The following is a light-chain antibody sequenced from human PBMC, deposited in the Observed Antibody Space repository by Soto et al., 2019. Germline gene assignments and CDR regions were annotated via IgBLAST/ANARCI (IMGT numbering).Light chain of an antibody. Sequence: DIQMTQSPSSVSASVGDRVTITCRASEGINRWLAWYQQKPGKAPKLLIYGASSLQNGVPSRFSGSESGTDCALTISILQPEDVAPYYRQQTESCPRTFGQGTRLEIK. CDR3: QQTESCPRT. CDR1: EGINRW. V-gene: IGKV1D-12*01. CDR2: GAS. J-gene: IGKJ5*01.